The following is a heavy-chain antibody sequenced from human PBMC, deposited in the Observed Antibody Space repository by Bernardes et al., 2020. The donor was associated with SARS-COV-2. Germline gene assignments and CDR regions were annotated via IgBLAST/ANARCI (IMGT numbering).Heavy chain of an antibody. D-gene: IGHD4-17*01. CDR1: GGSFSGYY. CDR3: ARGLIDYGDYFDY. Sequence: SETLSLTCAVYGGSFSGYYWSWIRQPPGKGLEWIGEINHSGSTNYNPSLKSRVTISVDTSKNQFSLKLSSVTAADTAVYYCARGLIDYGDYFDYWGQGTLVTVSS. V-gene: IGHV4-34*01. J-gene: IGHJ4*02. CDR2: INHSGST.